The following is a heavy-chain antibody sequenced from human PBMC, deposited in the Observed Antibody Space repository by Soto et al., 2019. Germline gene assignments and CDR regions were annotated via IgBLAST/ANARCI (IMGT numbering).Heavy chain of an antibody. D-gene: IGHD3-22*01. V-gene: IGHV4-39*01. CDR2: IYYSWST. J-gene: IGHJ6*02. CDR3: AGLSYYDSSATTTTFRDYYYGMDV. CDR1: GGSISSISYY. Sequence: SETLSLTCTVSGGSISSISYYCGWIRQPPGKGREWIGSIYYSWSTYYNQSLKSRVTISVDTSKNQYSLKLSSATAADTAVYYCAGLSYYDSSATTTTFRDYYYGMDVWGQGTTVTVSS.